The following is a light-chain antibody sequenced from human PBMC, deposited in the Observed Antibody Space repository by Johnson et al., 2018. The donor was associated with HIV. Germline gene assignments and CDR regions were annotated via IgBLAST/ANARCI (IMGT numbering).Light chain of an antibody. CDR1: NSNIGSNS. CDR3: GAWDSGLTAHFV. CDR2: ENN. V-gene: IGLV1-51*01. J-gene: IGLJ1*01. Sequence: QAVLTQPPSVSAAPGQRVTISCSGNNSNIGSNSVSWYQDVPGTAPKLLIYENNKRPSGITDRFSASKSGTSATLAITGLQTGDEADYYCGAWDSGLTAHFVCGTGTKITVL.